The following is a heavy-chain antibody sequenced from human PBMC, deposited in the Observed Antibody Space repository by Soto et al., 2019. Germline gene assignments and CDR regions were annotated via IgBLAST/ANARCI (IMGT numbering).Heavy chain of an antibody. CDR2: ISYDGSNK. V-gene: IGHV3-30-3*01. CDR1: GFTFSSYA. Sequence: QVQLVESGGGVVQPGRSLRLSCAASGFTFSSYAMHWVRQAPGKGLEWVAVISYDGSNKYYADSVKGRFTISRDNSKNTLYLQMNSLRAEDTAVYYCARGRGYLDYWGQGTLVTVSS. J-gene: IGHJ4*02. CDR3: ARGRGYLDY.